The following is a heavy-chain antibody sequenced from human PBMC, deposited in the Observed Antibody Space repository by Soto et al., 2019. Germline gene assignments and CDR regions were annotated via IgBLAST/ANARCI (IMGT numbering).Heavy chain of an antibody. CDR3: AKDQFNLHRPFYYYYYYGMDV. V-gene: IGHV3-30*18. Sequence: QPGGSLRLSCAASGFTFSSYGMHWVRQAPGKGLEWVAVISYDGSNKYYADSVKGRFTISRDNSKNTLYLQMNSLRAEDTAVYYCAKDQFNLHRPFYYYYYYGMDVWGQGTTVTVSS. J-gene: IGHJ6*02. CDR2: ISYDGSNK. D-gene: IGHD1-1*01. CDR1: GFTFSSYG.